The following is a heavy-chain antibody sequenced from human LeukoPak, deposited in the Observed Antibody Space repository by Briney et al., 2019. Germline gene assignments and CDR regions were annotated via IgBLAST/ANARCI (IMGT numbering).Heavy chain of an antibody. CDR3: AKLEGPRLYYYYGMDV. CDR1: GFTFSSYG. CDR2: ISYDGSNK. D-gene: IGHD1-1*01. J-gene: IGHJ6*02. V-gene: IGHV3-30*18. Sequence: PGRSLRLSCAASGFTFSSYGMHWVRQAPGKGLEWVAVISYDGSNKYYADSVKGRFTISRDNSKSTLYLQMNSLRAEDTAVYYCAKLEGPRLYYYYGMDVWGQGTTVTVSS.